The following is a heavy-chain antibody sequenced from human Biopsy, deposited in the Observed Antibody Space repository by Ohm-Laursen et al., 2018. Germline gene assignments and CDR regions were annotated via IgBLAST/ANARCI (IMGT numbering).Heavy chain of an antibody. D-gene: IGHD3-9*01. CDR1: GYTFAGYY. V-gene: IGHV1-2*06. CDR3: ARVPAYPSIDGYYGLDL. Sequence: ASVKVSCKPSGYTFAGYYLHWVRQAPGHGLEWMGRINPNSGNANYAQSFQGRLTVTRDTSISTAYMELTSLTFDDTAIYYCARVPAYPSIDGYYGLDLWGQGTTVIVSS. J-gene: IGHJ6*02. CDR2: INPNSGNA.